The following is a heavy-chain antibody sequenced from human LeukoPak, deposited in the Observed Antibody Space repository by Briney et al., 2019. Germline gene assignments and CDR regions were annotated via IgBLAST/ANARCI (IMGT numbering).Heavy chain of an antibody. CDR1: GGSISSYY. D-gene: IGHD3-22*01. CDR2: IYYSGST. CDR3: AREGYYDSSGYYFEGAFDI. Sequence: PSETLSLTCTVSGGSISSYYWSWIRQPPGKGLEWIGYIYYSGSTNYNPSLKSRVTISVDTSKNQFSLKLSSVTAADTAVYYCAREGYYDSSGYYFEGAFDIWGQGTMVTVSS. V-gene: IGHV4-59*01. J-gene: IGHJ3*02.